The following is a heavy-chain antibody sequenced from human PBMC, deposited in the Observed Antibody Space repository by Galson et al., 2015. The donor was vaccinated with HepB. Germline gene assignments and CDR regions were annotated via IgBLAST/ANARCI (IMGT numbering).Heavy chain of an antibody. D-gene: IGHD3-10*01. CDR3: ARHGPGEDGLNYHSYYGMDV. V-gene: IGHV4-39*01. J-gene: IGHJ6*02. Sequence: SETLSLTCTVSGGSIYTTSYYWVWIRQSPGKGLEWVGSIHSSGSTYYNPSLQSRVSMSADTSKDYFSLTVRSVTAADTAVYYCARHGPGEDGLNYHSYYGMDVWGQGTTVTVSS. CDR1: GGSIYTTSYY. CDR2: IHSSGST.